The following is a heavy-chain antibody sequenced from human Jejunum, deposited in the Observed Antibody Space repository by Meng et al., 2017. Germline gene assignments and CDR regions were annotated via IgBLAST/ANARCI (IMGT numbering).Heavy chain of an antibody. CDR2: IYAAGNT. V-gene: IGHV3-66*02. D-gene: IGHD3-10*01. CDR1: GFTVSSNF. CDR3: ARMGNYYASESYRSTWFDP. J-gene: IGHJ5*02. Sequence: GESLKISCAVSGFTVSSNFMSWVRQAPGKGLEWVSIIYAAGNTYYGDSVKGRCTISRDKSKNSLYLQMDSLRAEDTAVYYCARMGNYYASESYRSTWFDPWGQGTLVTVSS.